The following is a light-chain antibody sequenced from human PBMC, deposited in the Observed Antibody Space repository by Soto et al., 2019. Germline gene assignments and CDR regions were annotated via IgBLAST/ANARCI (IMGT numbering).Light chain of an antibody. CDR1: QSISSY. J-gene: IGKJ2*01. V-gene: IGKV1-39*01. Sequence: DIQMTQSPSSLSASVGDRVTITCRASQSISSYLNWYQQKPGKAPKLLIYAASNLQSGVTSRFSGGASGTDFTLTISSLQPEDFATYYCQQSYSTLYTFGQGTKLEIK. CDR3: QQSYSTLYT. CDR2: AAS.